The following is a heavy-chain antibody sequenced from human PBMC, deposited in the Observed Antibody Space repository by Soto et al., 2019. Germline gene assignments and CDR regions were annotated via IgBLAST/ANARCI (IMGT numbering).Heavy chain of an antibody. CDR1: GDGVSSNSGA. CDR2: TYYRSKWYN. J-gene: IGHJ6*02. D-gene: IGHD6-19*01. CDR3: SRDRAEAGTYFSGMDV. V-gene: IGHV6-1*01. Sequence: SPTLSLTCAISGDGVSSNSGAWNWIRQSPSRGLEWLGRTYYRSKWYNDYAVSVKGRITINPDTSKNQFSLQLTSVTPEDTAVYYCSRDRAEAGTYFSGMDVWGPGTTVAVSS.